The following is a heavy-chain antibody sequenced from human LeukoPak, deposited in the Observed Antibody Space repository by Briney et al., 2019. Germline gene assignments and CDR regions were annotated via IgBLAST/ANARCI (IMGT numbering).Heavy chain of an antibody. CDR1: GFTFGSYG. D-gene: IGHD3-22*01. CDR3: ARVREYYYDSSGYYYAFDY. CDR2: ITPNADRT. J-gene: IGHJ4*02. Sequence: GGSLRLSCAASGFTFGSYGMSWVRQAPGKGLEWVSFITPNADRTSYADSVEGRFTISRDNAKNSLYLQMNSLRAEDTAVYYCARVREYYYDSSGYYYAFDYWGQGTLVTVSS. V-gene: IGHV3-23*01.